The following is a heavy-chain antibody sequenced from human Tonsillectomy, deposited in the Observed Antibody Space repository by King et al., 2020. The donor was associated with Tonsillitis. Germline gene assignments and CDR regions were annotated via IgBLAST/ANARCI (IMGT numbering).Heavy chain of an antibody. CDR1: GFTFEDYG. V-gene: IGHV3-43*02. J-gene: IGHJ3*02. CDR2: IRGDGDNT. D-gene: IGHD3/OR15-3a*01. CDR3: VKGKWRTGGALDI. Sequence: QLVQSGGGVVQPGGSLRLACEASGFTFEDYGMHWGRQAPGKGLEWVSLIRGDGDNTYYPVSLKDRFTITRDNSKKSLFLQMNSLRTEDTALYYCVKGKWRTGGALDIWGQGTRVSLPS.